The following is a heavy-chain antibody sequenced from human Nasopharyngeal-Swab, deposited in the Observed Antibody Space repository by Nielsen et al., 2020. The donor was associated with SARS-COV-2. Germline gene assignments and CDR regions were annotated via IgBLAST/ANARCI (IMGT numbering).Heavy chain of an antibody. Sequence: WIRQPPGKGLEWIGSIYYIGSTYYNPSLKSRVTISVDTSKNQFSLKLSSVTAADTAVYYCARLDVSAAGRDYWGQGTLVTVSS. CDR2: IYYIGST. V-gene: IGHV4-39*01. CDR3: ARLDVSAAGRDY. D-gene: IGHD6-13*01. J-gene: IGHJ4*02.